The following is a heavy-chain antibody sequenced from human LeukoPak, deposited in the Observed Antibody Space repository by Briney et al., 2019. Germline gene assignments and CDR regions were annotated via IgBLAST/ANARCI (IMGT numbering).Heavy chain of an antibody. CDR3: ARRGNFDSSGYGMDV. Sequence: GESLKISCTGSGYSFRSFWVGWVRQMPGKGLEWIGIIYPDDSDTTYSPSFQGQVTISADKSISTAYLQWSSLKASDNAMYYCARRGNFDSSGYGMDVWGQGTTVTVSS. D-gene: IGHD3-9*01. CDR2: IYPDDSDT. J-gene: IGHJ6*02. V-gene: IGHV5-51*01. CDR1: GYSFRSFW.